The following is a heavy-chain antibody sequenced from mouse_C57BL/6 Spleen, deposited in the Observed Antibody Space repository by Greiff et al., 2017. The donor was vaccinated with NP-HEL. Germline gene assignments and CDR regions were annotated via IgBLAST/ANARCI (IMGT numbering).Heavy chain of an antibody. CDR3: ARKGTYYSNLDY. J-gene: IGHJ2*01. Sequence: QVQLKQSGAELVKPGASVKISCKASGYAFSSYWMNWVKQRPGKGLEWIGQIYPGDGDTNYNGKFKGKATLTADKSSSTAYMQLSSLTSEDSAVYFCARKGTYYSNLDYWGQGTTLTVSS. CDR2: IYPGDGDT. D-gene: IGHD2-5*01. V-gene: IGHV1-80*01. CDR1: GYAFSSYW.